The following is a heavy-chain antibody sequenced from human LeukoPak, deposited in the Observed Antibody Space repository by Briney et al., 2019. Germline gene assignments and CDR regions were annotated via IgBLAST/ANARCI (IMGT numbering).Heavy chain of an antibody. V-gene: IGHV4-4*07. CDR2: IYTSGST. CDR3: ARDVVTTTGDYFDY. J-gene: IGHJ4*02. CDR1: GGSINIYY. D-gene: IGHD2-2*01. Sequence: KTSGTLSLTCTVSGGSINIYYWSWIRQSAGKGLEWIGRIYTSGSTNYNPSLKSRVTMSVDTSKHQFSLKLSSVTAADTAVYYCARDVVTTTGDYFDYWGQGTLVTVSS.